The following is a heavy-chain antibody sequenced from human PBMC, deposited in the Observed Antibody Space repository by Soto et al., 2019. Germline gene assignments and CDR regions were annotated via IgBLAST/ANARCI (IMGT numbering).Heavy chain of an antibody. CDR2: IYHSGRT. J-gene: IGHJ4*02. D-gene: IGHD2-2*01. V-gene: IGHV4-4*02. CDR1: GGSISTNNW. CDR3: AKYVSTSGHFDY. Sequence: PSETLSHTCAVSGGSISTNNWWSWVRQPPGKGLEWIGEIYHSGRTNYNPSLKSRVTISVDKSKNEFSLNLNSLTAADTAVYYCAKYVSTSGHFDYWGPGTLVTVSS.